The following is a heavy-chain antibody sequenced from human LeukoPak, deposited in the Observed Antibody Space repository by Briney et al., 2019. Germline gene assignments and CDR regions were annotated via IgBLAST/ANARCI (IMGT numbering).Heavy chain of an antibody. V-gene: IGHV4-34*01. D-gene: IGHD3-10*01. Sequence: SETLPLTCAVYGGPFSGYYWSWIRQPPGKGLEWIGEINHSGSTNYNPSLKSRVTISVDTSKNQFSLELSSVTAADTAVYYCARLGRLLWFGESAFDIWGQGTMVTVSS. J-gene: IGHJ3*02. CDR1: GGPFSGYY. CDR3: ARLGRLLWFGESAFDI. CDR2: INHSGST.